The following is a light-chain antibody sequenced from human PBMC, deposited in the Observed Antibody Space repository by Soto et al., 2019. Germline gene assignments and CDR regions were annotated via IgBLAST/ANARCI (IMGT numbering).Light chain of an antibody. J-gene: IGKJ1*01. CDR1: QTFSSSY. CDR2: GAS. Sequence: VLTESAGTLSVSPGEKSAPYCRPSQTFSSSYLAWYQHKPGQAPRLLIYGASSRATGIPDRFSGSGSGTDFTLTISRLEPEDFAVYYCQQYDSSPPWTFGQGTKVDI. V-gene: IGKV3-20*01. CDR3: QQYDSSPPWT.